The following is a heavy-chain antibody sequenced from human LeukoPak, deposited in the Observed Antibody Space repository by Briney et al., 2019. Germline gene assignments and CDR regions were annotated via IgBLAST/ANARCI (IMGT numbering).Heavy chain of an antibody. Sequence: SETLSLTCTVSGASISSGEYYWRWIRQPPGKGLEWIGCIYYSGSTYYNPSLKGRLTISVDTSKNQFSLKLSSVTAADTAVYYCARAHDYGDFDYWGQGTLVTVSS. CDR2: IYYSGST. CDR3: ARAHDYGDFDY. D-gene: IGHD4-17*01. V-gene: IGHV4-30-4*01. CDR1: GASISSGEYY. J-gene: IGHJ4*02.